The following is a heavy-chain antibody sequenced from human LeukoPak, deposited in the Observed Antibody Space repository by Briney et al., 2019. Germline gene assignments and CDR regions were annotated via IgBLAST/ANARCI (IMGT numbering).Heavy chain of an antibody. CDR2: IYYSGST. CDR3: ARVLHSGWPPYYYYGMDV. Sequence: SETLSLTCTVSGGSISSYYWSWIRQPLGKGLEWIGYIYYSGSTNYNPSLKSRVTISVDTSKNQFSLKLSSVTAADTAVYYCARVLHSGWPPYYYYGMDVWGQGTTVTVSS. D-gene: IGHD6-19*01. CDR1: GGSISSYY. J-gene: IGHJ6*02. V-gene: IGHV4-59*01.